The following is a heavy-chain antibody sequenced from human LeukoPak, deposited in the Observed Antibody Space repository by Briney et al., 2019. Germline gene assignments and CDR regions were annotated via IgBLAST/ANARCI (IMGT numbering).Heavy chain of an antibody. V-gene: IGHV1-8*02. CDR1: GYTFTSYY. CDR2: MNPNSGNT. J-gene: IGHJ6*03. CDR3: ARDNGGTAMAYYYYYYMDV. Sequence: ASVKVSCKTSGYTFTSYYIHWVRRATGQGLEWMGWMNPNSGNTGYAQKFQGRVTMTRNTSISTAYMELSSLRSEDTAVYYCARDNGGTAMAYYYYYYMDVWGKGTTVTISS. D-gene: IGHD5-18*01.